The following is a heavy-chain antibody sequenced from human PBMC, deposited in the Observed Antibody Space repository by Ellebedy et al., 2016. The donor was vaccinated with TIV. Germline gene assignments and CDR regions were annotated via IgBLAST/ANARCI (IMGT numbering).Heavy chain of an antibody. Sequence: GESLKISCAASGFIFNSHGMHWVRQAPGKGLEWVAVISSHGMTTYYADSVKGRFTISSDNSNNSLYVQMNSLRAEDTAVYFCTKEGAVAGAPAYLAYDYWGQGTLVTVSS. D-gene: IGHD6-19*01. J-gene: IGHJ4*02. CDR3: TKEGAVAGAPAYLAYDY. V-gene: IGHV3-30*13. CDR1: GFIFNSHG. CDR2: ISSHGMTT.